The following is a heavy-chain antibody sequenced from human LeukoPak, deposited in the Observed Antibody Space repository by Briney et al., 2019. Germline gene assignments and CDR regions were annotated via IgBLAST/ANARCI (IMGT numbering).Heavy chain of an antibody. Sequence: PGGSLRLSCAASGLTFSSHWMHWVRRAPGKGLVWVSRISTDGYTTDYADFVQGRFTASRDNTKNTWSLEMNSLRAEDTAVYYCVVGGSPGYWGQGTLVTVSS. D-gene: IGHD2-15*01. J-gene: IGHJ4*02. CDR1: GLTFSSHW. CDR2: ISTDGYTT. V-gene: IGHV3-74*01. CDR3: VVGGSPGY.